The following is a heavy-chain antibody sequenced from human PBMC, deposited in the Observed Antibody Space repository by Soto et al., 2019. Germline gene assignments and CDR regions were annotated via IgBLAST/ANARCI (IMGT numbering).Heavy chain of an antibody. V-gene: IGHV3-23*01. CDR2: ISGGGETT. CDR1: GFTFSSYA. Sequence: EVQLLESGGALVQPGGSLRLSCAASGFTFSSYAMWWVRQAPGKGLECVSAISGGGETTYYADSVKGRFTISRDNSKNTLYLQMNSLRAEDTAVYYCAFNSGSGSYYFDYWGQGTLVTVSS. CDR3: AFNSGSGSYYFDY. D-gene: IGHD3-10*01. J-gene: IGHJ4*02.